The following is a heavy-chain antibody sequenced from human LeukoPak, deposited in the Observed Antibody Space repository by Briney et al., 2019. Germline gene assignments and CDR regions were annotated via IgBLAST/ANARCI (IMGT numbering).Heavy chain of an antibody. CDR2: ISNTGGST. CDR1: GFTFSAYA. D-gene: IGHD1-1*01. J-gene: IGHJ4*02. V-gene: IGHV3-64D*09. Sequence: GGSLRLSCSASGFTFSAYAMLWVRQAPGKGLECVSGISNTGGSTYYADSVKGRFTVSRDNSKNTLHLQMSSLRVEDTAVYYCAMNWNCDYWGQGTLVTVSS. CDR3: AMNWNCDY.